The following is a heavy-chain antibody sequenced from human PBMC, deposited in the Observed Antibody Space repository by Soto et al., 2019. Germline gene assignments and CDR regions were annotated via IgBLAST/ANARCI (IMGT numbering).Heavy chain of an antibody. J-gene: IGHJ3*02. D-gene: IGHD2-15*01. CDR1: GGSISSSSYY. V-gene: IGHV4-39*01. CDR2: IYYSGST. CDR3: ASLCSGGSCHFDAFDI. Sequence: SETLSLTCTVSGGSISSSSYYWGWIRQPPGKGLEWIGSIYYSGSTYYNPSLKSRVTISVDTSKNQFSLKLSSVTAADTAVYYCASLCSGGSCHFDAFDIWGQGTMVTVSS.